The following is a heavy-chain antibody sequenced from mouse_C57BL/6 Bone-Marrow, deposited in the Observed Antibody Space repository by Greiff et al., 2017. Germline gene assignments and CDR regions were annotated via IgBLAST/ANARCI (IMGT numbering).Heavy chain of an antibody. CDR1: GYTFTSYW. D-gene: IGHD1-1*01. V-gene: IGHV1-64*01. Sequence: VQLQQPGAELVKPGASVKLSCKASGYTFTSYWMRWVKQRPGQGLEWIGMIHPKSGSTNYNEKFKSKATLTVAKSYSTASMQLRSLTSEDSAVYYCAICDYGSSLWWYFDDWGTGTTVTVSS. CDR3: AICDYGSSLWWYFDD. CDR2: IHPKSGST. J-gene: IGHJ1*03.